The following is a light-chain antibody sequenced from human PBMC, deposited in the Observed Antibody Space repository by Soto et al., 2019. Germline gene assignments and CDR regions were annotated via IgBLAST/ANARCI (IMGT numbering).Light chain of an antibody. J-gene: IGKJ1*01. CDR2: KAS. Sequence: DIQMTQSPSTLSASVGDRVTITCRASQSINSWLAWYQQKPGKAPKLLIYKASSLESGVPSRFSGSGSGTEFTLTISSLQPDDVATYYCQQYNIYWTFGQGTKVEVK. V-gene: IGKV1-5*03. CDR3: QQYNIYWT. CDR1: QSINSW.